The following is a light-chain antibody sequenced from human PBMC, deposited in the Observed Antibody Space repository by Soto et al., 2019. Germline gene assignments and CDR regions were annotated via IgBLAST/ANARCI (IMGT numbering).Light chain of an antibody. CDR1: QSVSRR. V-gene: IGKV1-5*01. Sequence: IQMTQSPSTLSASVGDRITITCRASQSVSRRLAWYQQKPGKAPKLLIYDASSLESGVPSRFSGRGSGTEFTLTISSLQPDDCATYYCHTYNSYSLHTFGQGTQVDIK. CDR2: DAS. J-gene: IGKJ2*01. CDR3: HTYNSYSLHT.